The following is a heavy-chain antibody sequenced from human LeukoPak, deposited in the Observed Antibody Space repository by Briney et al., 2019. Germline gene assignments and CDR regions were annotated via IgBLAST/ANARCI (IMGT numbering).Heavy chain of an antibody. J-gene: IGHJ5*02. D-gene: IGHD3-10*01. CDR1: GYTFTSYG. Sequence: GASVKVSCKASGYTFTSYGISWVRQAPGQGLEWMGWISAYNGNTNYAQKLQGRVTMTTDTSTSTAYMELRSLRSDDPAVYYCARRAITMVRGVRSWFDPWGQGTLVTVSS. V-gene: IGHV1-18*01. CDR3: ARRAITMVRGVRSWFDP. CDR2: ISAYNGNT.